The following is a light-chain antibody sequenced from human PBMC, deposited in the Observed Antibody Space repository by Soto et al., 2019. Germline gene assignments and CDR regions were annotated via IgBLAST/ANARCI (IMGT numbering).Light chain of an antibody. Sequence: AIRMTQSPSSLSASTGDRVTITCRASQGISNWLAWYQQRPGKAPKPLVYGASTLQSGVPSRFSGSGSGTDFTLTISGLQSEDFATYYCQHYKNYPWTFGQGTKVEVK. V-gene: IGKV1-8*01. CDR3: QHYKNYPWT. J-gene: IGKJ1*01. CDR1: QGISNW. CDR2: GAS.